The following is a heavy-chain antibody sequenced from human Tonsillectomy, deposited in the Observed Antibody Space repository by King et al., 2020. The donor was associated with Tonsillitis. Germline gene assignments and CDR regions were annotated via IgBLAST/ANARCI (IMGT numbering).Heavy chain of an antibody. Sequence: QLQESGPGLVKPSETLSLTCGVSGDSISNTYYYWAWIRQSPGKGLEWIATIYHSGTTYYNPSLKSRVTMSVDTSNNEFSLRLRSVTAADTAVYYCASPRGLGAPFGYWGQGARVTVSS. CDR1: GDSISNTYYY. CDR3: ASPRGLGAPFGY. J-gene: IGHJ4*02. CDR2: IYHSGTT. V-gene: IGHV4-39*01. D-gene: IGHD1-26*01.